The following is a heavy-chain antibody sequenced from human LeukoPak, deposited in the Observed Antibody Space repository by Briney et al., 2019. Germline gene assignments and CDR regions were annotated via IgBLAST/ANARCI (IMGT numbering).Heavy chain of an antibody. CDR3: ARVRPSGSYNFDY. J-gene: IGHJ4*02. CDR1: GYTFTGYY. Sequence: ASVKVSCKASGYTFTGYYMHWVRQAPGQGLEWMGWINPNSGGTNYAQKFQGRVTMTRDTSISTAYMELSRLRSDDTAVYYCARVRPSGSYNFDYWGQGTLVTVSS. D-gene: IGHD1-26*01. V-gene: IGHV1-2*02. CDR2: INPNSGGT.